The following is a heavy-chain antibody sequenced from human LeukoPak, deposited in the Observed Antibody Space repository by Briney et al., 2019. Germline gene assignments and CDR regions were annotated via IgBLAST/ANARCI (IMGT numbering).Heavy chain of an antibody. CDR2: ISYDGSNK. CDR3: AKDDPSDSSGWYLGEGGGQFDY. CDR1: GFTFSNYG. Sequence: GRSLRLSCAASGFTFSNYGMHWVRQAPGKGLEWVAVISYDGSNKYYADSVKGRFTISRDNSKNTLYLQMNSLRAEDTAVYYCAKDDPSDSSGWYLGEGGGQFDYWGQGTLVTVSS. J-gene: IGHJ4*02. V-gene: IGHV3-30*18. D-gene: IGHD6-19*01.